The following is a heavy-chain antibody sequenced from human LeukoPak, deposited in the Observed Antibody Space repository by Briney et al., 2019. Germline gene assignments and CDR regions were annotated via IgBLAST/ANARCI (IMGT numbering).Heavy chain of an antibody. CDR2: ISAYNGNT. CDR3: ARAPTVVVVPAAPDV. Sequence: GASVKVSCKASGYTFTSYGISWVRQAPGQGLEWMGWISAYNGNTNYAQKLQGRVTMTTETSTSTAYMELRSMRSDDRAVYYCARAPTVVVVPAAPDVWGKGTTVTVSS. V-gene: IGHV1-18*01. CDR1: GYTFTSYG. D-gene: IGHD2-2*01. J-gene: IGHJ6*04.